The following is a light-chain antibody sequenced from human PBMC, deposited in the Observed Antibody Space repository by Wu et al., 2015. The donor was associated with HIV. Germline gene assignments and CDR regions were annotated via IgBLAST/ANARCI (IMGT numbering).Light chain of an antibody. V-gene: IGKV3-20*01. CDR3: QQYGSTPRT. CDR1: QSVSSTY. CDR2: SAS. Sequence: EIVLTQSPGTLSLSPGERATLSCRASQSVSSTYLAWYQQKPGQAPRLLIYSASSRATGVPDRFSGSGSGTDFTLIIGRLEPEDFAVYYCQQYGSTPRTFGQGTRLEIK. J-gene: IGKJ5*01.